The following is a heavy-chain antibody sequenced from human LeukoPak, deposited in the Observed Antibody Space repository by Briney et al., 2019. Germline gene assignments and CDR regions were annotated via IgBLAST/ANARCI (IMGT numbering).Heavy chain of an antibody. CDR2: INQDGSEK. V-gene: IGHV3-7*01. CDR1: GFTFSSYW. CDR3: AGDRGWFDP. Sequence: PGGSLRLSCAASGFTFSSYWMSLVRQAPGKGLEWVANINQDGSEKYYVDSAKGRFTISRDNAKNSLFLQMNTLRAEDTAVYYCAGDRGWFDPWGQGTLVTVSS. J-gene: IGHJ5*02.